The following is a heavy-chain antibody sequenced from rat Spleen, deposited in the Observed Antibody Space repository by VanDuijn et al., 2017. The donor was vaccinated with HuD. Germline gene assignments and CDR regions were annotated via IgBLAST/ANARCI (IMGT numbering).Heavy chain of an antibody. CDR2: ISYDGIST. Sequence: EVQLVESGGGLVQPGRSLKLSCAASGLSFSNYDMAWVRQAPTKGLEWVASISYDGISTYYRDSVKGRFTISRDNAKSTLFLQMDSLRSEDTATYYCARQGTDNIKSYFDYWGQGVMVTVSS. CDR3: ARQGTDNIKSYFDY. V-gene: IGHV5-29*01. D-gene: IGHD1-11*01. J-gene: IGHJ2*01. CDR1: GLSFSNYD.